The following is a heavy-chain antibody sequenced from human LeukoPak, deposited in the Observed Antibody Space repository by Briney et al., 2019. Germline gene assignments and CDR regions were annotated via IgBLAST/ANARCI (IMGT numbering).Heavy chain of an antibody. V-gene: IGHV4-39*07. CDR3: ARETGQDIVVVPAAIRDWFDP. Sequence: SETLSLTCTVSGGSISSSSYYWGWIRQPPGKGLEWIGSIYYSGSTYYNPSLKCRVTISVDTSKNQFSLKLSSVTAADTAVYYCARETGQDIVVVPAAIRDWFDPWGQGTLVTVSS. D-gene: IGHD2-2*01. J-gene: IGHJ5*02. CDR1: GGSISSSSYY. CDR2: IYYSGST.